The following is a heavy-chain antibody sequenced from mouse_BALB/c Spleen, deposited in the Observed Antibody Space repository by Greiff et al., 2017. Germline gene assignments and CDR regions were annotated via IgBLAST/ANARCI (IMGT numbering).Heavy chain of an antibody. D-gene: IGHD1-1*01. J-gene: IGHJ3*01. Sequence: EVKVVESGGGLVKPGGSLKLSCAASGFTFSSYAMSWVRQSPEKRLEWVAEISSGGSYTYYPDTVTGRFTISRDNAKNTLYLEMSSLRSEDTAMYYCARGDYGSREAWFAYWGQGTLVTVSA. CDR1: GFTFSSYA. V-gene: IGHV5-9-4*01. CDR3: ARGDYGSREAWFAY. CDR2: ISSGGSYT.